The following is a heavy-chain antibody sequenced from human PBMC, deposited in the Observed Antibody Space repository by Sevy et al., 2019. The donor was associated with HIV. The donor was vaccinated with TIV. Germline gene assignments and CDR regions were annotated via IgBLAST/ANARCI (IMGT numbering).Heavy chain of an antibody. V-gene: IGHV3-23*01. D-gene: IGHD1-26*01. Sequence: GGSLRLSCAASGFTFSSYAMSWVRQAPGKGLEWVSAISGSGGSTYYADSVKGRFTISRDNSKNTLYLQMTSLRAEDTAVYYCPKGFISGRGGPDSGTLNWFDPWGQGTLVTVSS. CDR3: PKGFISGRGGPDSGTLNWFDP. CDR2: ISGSGGST. CDR1: GFTFSSYA. J-gene: IGHJ5*02.